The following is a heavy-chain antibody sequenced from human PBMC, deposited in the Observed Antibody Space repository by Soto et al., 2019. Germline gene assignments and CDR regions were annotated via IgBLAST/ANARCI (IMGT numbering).Heavy chain of an antibody. CDR2: IYYSWNT. CDR1: GGSVSSGDYY. D-gene: IGHD5-18*01. V-gene: IGHV4-61*08. Sequence: SETLSRTCTVSGGSVSSGDYYWSWILQPPGKGLEWIVYIYYSWNTNYNPSLKSRVIISVDTSKNLFSLKLTSVTAADTAVYYCARIPVDTSMIYWLDPWGQGTLVTVSS. J-gene: IGHJ5*02. CDR3: ARIPVDTSMIYWLDP.